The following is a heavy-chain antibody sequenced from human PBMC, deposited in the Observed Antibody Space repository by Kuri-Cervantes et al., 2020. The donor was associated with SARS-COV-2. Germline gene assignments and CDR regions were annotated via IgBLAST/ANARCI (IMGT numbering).Heavy chain of an antibody. CDR3: AKLFGVVVAGTLDY. Sequence: GESLKISCAASGFTFSSYSMNWVRQAPGKGLEWVSAISGSGGSTYYADSVKGRFTISRDNSKNTLYLQMNSLRAEDTAIYYCAKLFGVVVAGTLDYWGQGALVTVSS. V-gene: IGHV3-23*01. D-gene: IGHD2-15*01. J-gene: IGHJ4*02. CDR1: GFTFSSYS. CDR2: ISGSGGST.